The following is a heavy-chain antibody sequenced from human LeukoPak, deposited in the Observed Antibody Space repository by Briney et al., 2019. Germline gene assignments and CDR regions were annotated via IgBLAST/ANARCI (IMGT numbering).Heavy chain of an antibody. CDR1: GFTFSSDW. CDR2: INSDGSST. Sequence: GGSLRLSCAASGFTFSSDWMHWVRQAPGKGLVWVSRINSDGSSTSYADSVKGRFTISRDNAKNTLYLQMNSLRAEDTAVYYCARDSRYFDWLSEFYFDYWGQGTLVTVSS. V-gene: IGHV3-74*01. CDR3: ARDSRYFDWLSEFYFDY. J-gene: IGHJ4*02. D-gene: IGHD3-9*01.